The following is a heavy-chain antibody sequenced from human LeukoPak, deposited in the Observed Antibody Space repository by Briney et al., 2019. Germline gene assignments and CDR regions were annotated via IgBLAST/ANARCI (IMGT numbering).Heavy chain of an antibody. J-gene: IGHJ3*02. CDR3: ARSDRSGWDPFDM. V-gene: IGHV4-39*01. CDR1: GGSISSSSHY. CDR2: IYYSGTN. D-gene: IGHD6-25*01. Sequence: SETLSLTCTVSGGSISSSSHYWGWVRQPPGKGLEWIGSIYYSGTNYYNPSLKSRVTTSIDTSKTQFSLKLSTVTAADTAVYYCARSDRSGWDPFDMWGLGTMVTVSS.